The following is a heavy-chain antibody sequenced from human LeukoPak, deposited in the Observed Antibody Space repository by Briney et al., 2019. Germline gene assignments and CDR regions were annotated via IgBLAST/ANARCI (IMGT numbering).Heavy chain of an antibody. CDR2: INPGGDSI. J-gene: IGHJ4*02. V-gene: IGHV1-46*01. CDR1: GYTFTSYY. Sequence: GASVKVSCKASGYTFTSYYMHWVRQAPGQGLEWMGIINPGGDSINFAQNFQGRVTLTRDTSTSTVYMELSSLSSEDTAIYYCARTLSGSGISYWGQGTLVIVSS. CDR3: ARTLSGSGISY. D-gene: IGHD3-10*01.